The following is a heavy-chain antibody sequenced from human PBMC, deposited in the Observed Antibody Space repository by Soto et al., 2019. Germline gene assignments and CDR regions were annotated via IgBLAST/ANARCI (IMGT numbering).Heavy chain of an antibody. V-gene: IGHV4-59*01. J-gene: IGHJ6*02. CDR2: IYYSGST. CDR1: GGSISSYC. CDR3: ARGPEPYSGLGRYGMDV. D-gene: IGHD1-26*01. Sequence: SETLSLTCTVAGGSISSYCWSWIRQTPGKGLEWIGYIYYSGSTNYNPSLKSRVTISVDTSKNQFSLKLSSVTAADTAVYYCARGPEPYSGLGRYGMDVWGQGTTVTVFS.